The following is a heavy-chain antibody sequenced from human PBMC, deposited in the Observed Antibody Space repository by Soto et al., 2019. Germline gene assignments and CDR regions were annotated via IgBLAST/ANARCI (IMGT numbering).Heavy chain of an antibody. Sequence: QITLKETGPTLVRPTQTLTLTCTFSGFSLRTTGLGVGWIRQPPGKAPEWLALIYWDDDKHYNTSLENRLTIIKDTTKNQVVLIMANLDSVDTATYFCARRPVRGTYYFDAWGQGTLVTVSS. CDR3: ARRPVRGTYYFDA. D-gene: IGHD3-10*01. V-gene: IGHV2-5*02. J-gene: IGHJ5*02. CDR1: GFSLRTTGLG. CDR2: IYWDDDK.